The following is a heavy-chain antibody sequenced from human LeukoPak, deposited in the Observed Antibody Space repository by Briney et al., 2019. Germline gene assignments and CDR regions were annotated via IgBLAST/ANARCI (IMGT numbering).Heavy chain of an antibody. V-gene: IGHV3-30*18. D-gene: IGHD3-10*01. CDR3: AKGPWGGSDY. Sequence: GGSLRLSCAASGFTVSSNYMSWVRQAPGKGLGWVAVISYDGSNKYYADSVKGRFTISRDNSKNTLYLQMNSLRAEDTAVYYCAKGPWGGSDYWGQGTLVTVSS. J-gene: IGHJ4*02. CDR1: GFTVSSNY. CDR2: ISYDGSNK.